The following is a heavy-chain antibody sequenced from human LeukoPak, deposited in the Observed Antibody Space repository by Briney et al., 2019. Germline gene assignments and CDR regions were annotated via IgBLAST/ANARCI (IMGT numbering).Heavy chain of an antibody. CDR2: IGSSGSVI. D-gene: IGHD1-26*01. Sequence: GGSLRLSCAASGFTFSTYEMNWVRQAPGKGLEWVSYIGSSGSVIYYADSVKGRFTISRDNAKNSLYLQMNSLRVEETAIYYCARGTDSGTSTRGGAFDIWGQGTMVTVSS. J-gene: IGHJ3*02. CDR3: ARGTDSGTSTRGGAFDI. V-gene: IGHV3-48*03. CDR1: GFTFSTYE.